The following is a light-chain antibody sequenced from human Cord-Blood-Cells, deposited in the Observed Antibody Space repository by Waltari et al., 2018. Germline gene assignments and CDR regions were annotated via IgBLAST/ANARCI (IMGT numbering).Light chain of an antibody. Sequence: DVVMTQSPLSLPVTLGQPASISCRSSQSLVHSDGNTYLNWFQQRPGQSPRRLIYKVSNRDSGVPDRCSGSGSGTDFTLKISRVEAEDVGVYYCMQGTHWPIFTFGPGTKVDIK. J-gene: IGKJ3*01. V-gene: IGKV2-30*02. CDR3: MQGTHWPIFT. CDR2: KVS. CDR1: QSLVHSDGNTY.